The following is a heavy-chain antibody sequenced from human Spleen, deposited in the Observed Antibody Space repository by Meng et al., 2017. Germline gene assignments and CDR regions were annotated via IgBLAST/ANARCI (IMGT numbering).Heavy chain of an antibody. CDR3: VRSSGWVRTGFDP. CDR1: GGSISTSGYY. CDR2: IGHSRTT. V-gene: IGHV4-39*01. Sequence: QPQLQESGPGLVKPSEALSLTCSVSGGSISTSGYYWGWIRQPPGKGLEWIGSIGHSRTTYYTPSLRRRVTVSIDTSKNQFSLEVTSVTAADTAVYYCVRSSGWVRTGFDPWGQGTLVTVSS. D-gene: IGHD6-19*01. J-gene: IGHJ5*02.